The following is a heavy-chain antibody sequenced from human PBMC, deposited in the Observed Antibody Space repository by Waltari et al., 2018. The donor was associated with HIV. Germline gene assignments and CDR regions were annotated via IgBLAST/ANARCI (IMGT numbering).Heavy chain of an antibody. D-gene: IGHD1-7*01. V-gene: IGHV1-2*02. CDR1: GYTFTGYY. J-gene: IGHJ6*02. Sequence: QVQLVQSGAEVKKPGASVKVSCKASGYTFTGYYMHWVRQAPGQGLEWMEWSNPNSGDTSYAQQFQGRVTMTRDTSISTAYMELSRLRSDDTAVYYCARDRARTTDYYYYGMDVWGQGTTVTVSS. CDR3: ARDRARTTDYYYYGMDV. CDR2: SNPNSGDT.